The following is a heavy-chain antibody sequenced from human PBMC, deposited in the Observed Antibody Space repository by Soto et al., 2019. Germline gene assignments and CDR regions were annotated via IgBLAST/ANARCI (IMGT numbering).Heavy chain of an antibody. V-gene: IGHV3-48*02. Sequence: AGGSLRLSCAACGFSLSDYAVNWVRQAPGKGLEWVSFISSDSRTIYYGDSVKGRFTVSRDNARNSVSLQMDSLRDEDTAVYYCARIKLVEWFFINVDVYDMDVWGQGTPVTVSS. CDR2: ISSDSRTI. D-gene: IGHD3-3*01. J-gene: IGHJ6*02. CDR1: GFSLSDYA. CDR3: ARIKLVEWFFINVDVYDMDV.